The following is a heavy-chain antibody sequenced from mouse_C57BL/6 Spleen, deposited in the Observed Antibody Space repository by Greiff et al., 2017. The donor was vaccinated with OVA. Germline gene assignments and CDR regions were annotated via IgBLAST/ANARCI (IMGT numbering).Heavy chain of an antibody. CDR1: GYTFTSYT. J-gene: IGHJ4*01. Sequence: QVQLQQSGAELARPGASVKMSCKASGYTFTSYTMHWVKQRPGQGLEWIGSINPSSGYTKYNQKFKDKATLTADKSYSTAYMQLSSLTSEDSAVYYCARSGYDYDEEGAMDYWGQGTSVTVAS. CDR3: ARSGYDYDEEGAMDY. CDR2: INPSSGYT. V-gene: IGHV1-4*01. D-gene: IGHD2-4*01.